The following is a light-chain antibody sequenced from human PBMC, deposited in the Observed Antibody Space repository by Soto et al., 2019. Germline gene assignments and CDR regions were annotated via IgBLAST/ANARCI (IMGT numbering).Light chain of an antibody. CDR1: QNINRW. CDR2: EAS. V-gene: IGKV1-5*03. Sequence: ITMTQSPSQLSATVGDRVTITCRAGQNINRWLEWYQQKPGKAPKLLIYEASSLEKGVPARFGGSGSRTEFTLTIFSLQPDDDATYYCQHRNSSPITFGQGTRLEIK. J-gene: IGKJ5*01. CDR3: QHRNSSPIT.